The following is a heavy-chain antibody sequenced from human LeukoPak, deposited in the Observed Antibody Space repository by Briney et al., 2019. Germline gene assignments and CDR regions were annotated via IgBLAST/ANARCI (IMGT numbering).Heavy chain of an antibody. CDR3: ARVTLGIAAAGTYYFDY. V-gene: IGHV4-30-2*01. Sequence: PSETLSLTCTVSGGSISSGGYYWRWIRQPPGKGLEWIGYIYHSGSAYYNPSLKSRVTISVDRSKNQFSLKLSSVTAADTAVYYCARVTLGIAAAGTYYFDYWGQGTLVTVSS. D-gene: IGHD6-13*01. CDR2: IYHSGSA. J-gene: IGHJ4*02. CDR1: GGSISSGGYY.